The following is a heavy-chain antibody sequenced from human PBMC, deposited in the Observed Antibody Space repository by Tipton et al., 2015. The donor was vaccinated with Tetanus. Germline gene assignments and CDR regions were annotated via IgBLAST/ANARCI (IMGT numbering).Heavy chain of an antibody. V-gene: IGHV4-59*12. Sequence: TLSLTCTVSGGSITNYYWSWVRQSPGKGLEWIGYVYYRGGTIASPSLKSRVTMSVDTSKNQFSLRLSSVTAADTAVYYCARVRRGATTDLDYWGQGTLVTVSS. D-gene: IGHD5-12*01. CDR3: ARVRRGATTDLDY. CDR2: VYYRGGT. J-gene: IGHJ4*02. CDR1: GGSITNYY.